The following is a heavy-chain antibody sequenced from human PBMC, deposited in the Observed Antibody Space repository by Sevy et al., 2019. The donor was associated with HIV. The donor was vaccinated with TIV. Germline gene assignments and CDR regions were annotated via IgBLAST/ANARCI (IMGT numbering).Heavy chain of an antibody. CDR2: ISSSSNYL. Sequence: GGSLRLSCAAYGFTFSAYGMHWVRQAPGKGLEWVSSISSSSNYLYYADSVKGRFTISRDNAKDSLFLQMNRLRAEDTAIYYCARGYCSGTSCSSGRAWVAFDIWGQGTMVTVSS. CDR3: ARGYCSGTSCSSGRAWVAFDI. CDR1: GFTFSAYG. D-gene: IGHD2-15*01. J-gene: IGHJ3*02. V-gene: IGHV3-21*01.